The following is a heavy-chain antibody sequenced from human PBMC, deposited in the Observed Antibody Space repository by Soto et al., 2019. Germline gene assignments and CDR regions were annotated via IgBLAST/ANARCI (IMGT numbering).Heavy chain of an antibody. J-gene: IGHJ5*02. V-gene: IGHV4-34*01. CDR1: GGSFSGYY. Sequence: SETLSLTCAVYGGSFSGYYWSWIRQPPGKGLEWIGEINHSGSTNYNPSLKSRVTISVDTSKNQFSLKLSSVTAADTAVYYCARSYPTGTFKWFDPWGQGTLVTVSS. CDR3: ARSYPTGTFKWFDP. D-gene: IGHD1-1*01. CDR2: INHSGST.